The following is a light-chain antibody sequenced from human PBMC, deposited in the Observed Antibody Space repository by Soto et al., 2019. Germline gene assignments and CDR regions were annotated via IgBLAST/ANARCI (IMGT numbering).Light chain of an antibody. V-gene: IGKV3-15*01. CDR2: DAS. CDR1: QSVSSH. CDR3: RHYHGWPIT. Sequence: EVVMTRSPATLSVSPGEGATVSCRASQSVSSHLAWYQHKPGQAPRLLFYDASTRATGIPARFSGSGSGTEFTLTISSLQSEDFAVYYCRHYHGWPITFGQGTRLEIK. J-gene: IGKJ5*01.